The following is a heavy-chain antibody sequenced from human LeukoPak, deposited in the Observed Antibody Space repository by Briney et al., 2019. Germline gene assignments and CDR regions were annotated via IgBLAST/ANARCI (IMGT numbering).Heavy chain of an antibody. Sequence: PGRSLRLSCAASGFTFDDYAMHWVRQAPGKGLEWVSGISWNSGSKGYADSVKGRFTISRDNAKNSLYLQMNSLSAEDTALYYCAKNISAHYYGSGSSAFDIWGQGTMVTVSS. V-gene: IGHV3-9*01. CDR2: ISWNSGSK. D-gene: IGHD3-10*01. J-gene: IGHJ3*02. CDR1: GFTFDDYA. CDR3: AKNISAHYYGSGSSAFDI.